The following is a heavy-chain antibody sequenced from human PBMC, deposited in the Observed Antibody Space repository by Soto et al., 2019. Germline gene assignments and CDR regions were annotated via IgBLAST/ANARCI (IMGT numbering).Heavy chain of an antibody. CDR3: ATPPPGATLYYFDY. D-gene: IGHD1-26*01. CDR2: ISYDGSNK. Sequence: GGSLRLSCAASGFTFSSYGIHWVRQAPGKGLEWVAVISYDGSNKYYADSVKGRFTISRDNSKNTLYLQMNSLRAEDTAVYYCATPPPGATLYYFDYWGQGTLVTVSS. J-gene: IGHJ4*02. V-gene: IGHV3-30*03. CDR1: GFTFSSYG.